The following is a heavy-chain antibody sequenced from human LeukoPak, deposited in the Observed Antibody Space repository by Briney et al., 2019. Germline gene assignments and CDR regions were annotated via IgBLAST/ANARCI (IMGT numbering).Heavy chain of an antibody. D-gene: IGHD6-6*01. CDR3: ASSEGLGSSSVDY. J-gene: IGHJ4*02. CDR1: GGTFSSYA. Sequence: SVKVSCKASGGTFSSYAISWVRQAPGQALEWMGGIIPIFSTANYAQKFQGRVTITTDESTSTAYMELSSLRSEDTAVYYCASSEGLGSSSVDYWGQGTLVTVSS. V-gene: IGHV1-69*05. CDR2: IIPIFSTA.